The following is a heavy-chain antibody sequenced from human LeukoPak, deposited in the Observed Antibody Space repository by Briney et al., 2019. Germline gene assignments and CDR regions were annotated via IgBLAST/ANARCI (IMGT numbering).Heavy chain of an antibody. J-gene: IGHJ5*02. CDR2: TYYRSKWYN. Sequence: SQTLSLTCAISGDSVSSNSATWNWIRQSPSRGLEWLGRTYYRSKWYNDYAISVKSRITINPDTSKNQFSLQLNSVTPEDTAVYYCGRVTLGQQLEWFDPWGQGTLVTVSS. CDR3: GRVTLGQQLEWFDP. D-gene: IGHD6-13*01. CDR1: GDSVSSNSAT. V-gene: IGHV6-1*01.